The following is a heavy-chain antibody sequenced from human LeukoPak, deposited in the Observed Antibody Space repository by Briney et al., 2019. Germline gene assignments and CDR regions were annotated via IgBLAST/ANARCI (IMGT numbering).Heavy chain of an antibody. CDR3: ARRATDYYDSSGYYPPFDY. CDR1: GGTFSSYA. D-gene: IGHD3-22*01. CDR2: IIPILGIA. J-gene: IGHJ4*02. V-gene: IGHV1-69*04. Sequence: ASVKVSCKASGGTFSSYAISWVRQAPGQGLEWMGRIIPILGIANYAQKFQGRVTITADKSTSTAYMELSSLRSEDTAVYYCARRATDYYDSSGYYPPFDYWGRGTLVTVSS.